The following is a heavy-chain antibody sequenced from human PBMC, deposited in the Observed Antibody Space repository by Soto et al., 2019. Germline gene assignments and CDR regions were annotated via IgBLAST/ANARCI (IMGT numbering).Heavy chain of an antibody. V-gene: IGHV3-48*01. CDR2: ISDSSSTI. J-gene: IGHJ4*02. D-gene: IGHD3-22*01. Sequence: EVQLVESGGGLVQPGGSLRLSCAASGFTFSTYNMNWVRQAPGKGLEWVSYISDSSSTIHYADSVKGRFTISRDNAKNSLYLQMNSLRAEDTAVYYCSRDDYPYYDDSSCYHFDYWGQGALVTVSS. CDR3: SRDDYPYYDDSSCYHFDY. CDR1: GFTFSTYN.